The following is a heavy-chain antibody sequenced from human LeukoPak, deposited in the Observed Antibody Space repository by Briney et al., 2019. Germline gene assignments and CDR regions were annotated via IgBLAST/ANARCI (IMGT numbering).Heavy chain of an antibody. V-gene: IGHV4-30-4*08. CDR1: GGSISSGDYY. Sequence: SETLSLTCTVSGGSISSGDYYWSWIRQPPGRGLEWIGNIYYSGSTYYNPSLKSRVTISVDTSKNQFSLKLSSVTAADTAVYYCARVRRYGSGGSCYDFDYWGQGTLVTVSS. D-gene: IGHD2-15*01. J-gene: IGHJ4*02. CDR3: ARVRRYGSGGSCYDFDY. CDR2: IYYSGST.